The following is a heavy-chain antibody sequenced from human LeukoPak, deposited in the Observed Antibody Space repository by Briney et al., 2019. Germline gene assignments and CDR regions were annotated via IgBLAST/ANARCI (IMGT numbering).Heavy chain of an antibody. D-gene: IGHD2-15*01. Sequence: PGGSLRLSCAASGFTFSSYGMNWVRQAPGKGLEWISYISSRSSTIYYADSVKGRFTISRDNAKNSLFLQMNSLRDEYTAVYYCARGCSGGSCFGDFDYWGQGTLGTVSS. J-gene: IGHJ4*02. CDR2: ISSRSSTI. V-gene: IGHV3-48*02. CDR3: ARGCSGGSCFGDFDY. CDR1: GFTFSSYG.